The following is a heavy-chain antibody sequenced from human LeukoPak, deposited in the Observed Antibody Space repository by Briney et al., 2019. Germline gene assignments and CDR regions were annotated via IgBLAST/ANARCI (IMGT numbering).Heavy chain of an antibody. J-gene: IGHJ3*02. CDR2: INHSGST. CDR1: GGSFSGYY. D-gene: IGHD2-15*01. V-gene: IGHV4-34*01. CDR3: ARRRGYCSGGSCPRWAFDI. Sequence: SETLSLTCAVYGGSFSGYYWSWIPQPPGKGLEWIGEINHSGSTNYNPSLKSRVTISVDTSKNQFSLKLSSVTAADTAVYYCARRRGYCSGGSCPRWAFDIWGQGTMVTVSS.